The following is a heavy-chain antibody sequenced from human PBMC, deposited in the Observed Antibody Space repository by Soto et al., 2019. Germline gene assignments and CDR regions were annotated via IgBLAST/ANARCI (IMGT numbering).Heavy chain of an antibody. CDR3: ARDHLTIFGVVITNPFDY. CDR2: ISAYNGNT. CDR1: GYTFTSYG. J-gene: IGHJ4*02. Sequence: ASVKVSCKASGYTFTSYGISWVRQAPGQGLEWMGWISAYNGNTNYAQKLQGRVTMTTDTSTSTAYMELRSLRSDDTAVYYCARDHLTIFGVVITNPFDYWGQGTLVTVSS. D-gene: IGHD3-3*01. V-gene: IGHV1-18*01.